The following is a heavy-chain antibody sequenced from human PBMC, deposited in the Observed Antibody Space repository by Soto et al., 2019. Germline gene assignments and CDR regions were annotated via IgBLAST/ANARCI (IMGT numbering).Heavy chain of an antibody. V-gene: IGHV1-3*01. D-gene: IGHD6-6*01. J-gene: IGHJ4*02. CDR3: AKSEYSSSPTYYFDY. CDR1: GYTFTSYA. CDR2: INAGNGNT. Sequence: ASVKVSCKASGYTFTSYAMHWVRQAPGQRLEWMGWINAGNGNTKYSQKFQGRVTITRDTSASTAYMELSSLRSEDTAAYYCAKSEYSSSPTYYFDYWGQGTLVTVSS.